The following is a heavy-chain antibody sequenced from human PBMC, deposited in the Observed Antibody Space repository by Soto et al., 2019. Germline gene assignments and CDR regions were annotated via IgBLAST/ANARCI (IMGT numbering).Heavy chain of an antibody. J-gene: IGHJ4*02. CDR3: WGSAY. D-gene: IGHD3-16*01. CDR2: IKSRTDGGTI. V-gene: IGHV3-15*07. Sequence: EVQLVESGGGLVKPGGSLRVSCAASGFTFREAWMNWVRQAPGKGLEWVGRIKSRTDGGTIEYATPVKGRFIISRDDSKNTLYLQMDSLKTEDIAVYYCWGSAYWGQGTLVTVSS. CDR1: GFTFREAW.